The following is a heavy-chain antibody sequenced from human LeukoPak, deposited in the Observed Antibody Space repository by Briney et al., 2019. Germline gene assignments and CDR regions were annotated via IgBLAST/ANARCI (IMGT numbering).Heavy chain of an antibody. Sequence: PGGSLRLSCAASGFTFSSYWMSWVRQAPGKGLEWVANIKQDGSEKYYVDSVKGRFTISRDNAKNSLYLQMNSLRAEDTAVYYCARGSLTTFGVVIEMNWFDPWGQGTLVTVSS. D-gene: IGHD3-3*01. CDR1: GFTFSSYW. J-gene: IGHJ5*02. V-gene: IGHV3-7*01. CDR3: ARGSLTTFGVVIEMNWFDP. CDR2: IKQDGSEK.